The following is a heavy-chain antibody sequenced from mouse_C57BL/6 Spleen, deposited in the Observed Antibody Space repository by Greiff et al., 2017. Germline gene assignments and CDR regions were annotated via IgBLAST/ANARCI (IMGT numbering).Heavy chain of an antibody. J-gene: IGHJ3*01. Sequence: EVKLMESGGGLVKPGGSLKLSCAASGFTFSSYAMSWVRQTPEKRLEWVATISDGGSYTYYPDNVKGRFTISRDNAKNNLYLQMSHLKSEDTAMYYCARERGYGYDGGAWFAYWGQGTLVTVSA. V-gene: IGHV5-4*01. D-gene: IGHD2-2*01. CDR1: GFTFSSYA. CDR3: ARERGYGYDGGAWFAY. CDR2: ISDGGSYT.